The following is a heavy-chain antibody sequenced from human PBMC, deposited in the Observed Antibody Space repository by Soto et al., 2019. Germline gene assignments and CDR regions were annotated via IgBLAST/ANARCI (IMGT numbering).Heavy chain of an antibody. V-gene: IGHV3-30*19. Sequence: QVQLVESGGGVVQPGGSLRLSCAVSGFTFSYYGMHWVRQAPGKGPEWVAVIHHDGSEQYYAHTMRGRFTISRDNSKNPMSWQMNSLRVEDSGVYYCARGLFSGGATWGYGMAGWGQGTTVTVTS. D-gene: IGHD2-15*01. J-gene: IGHJ6*02. CDR3: ARGLFSGGATWGYGMAG. CDR2: IHHDGSEQ. CDR1: GFTFSYYG.